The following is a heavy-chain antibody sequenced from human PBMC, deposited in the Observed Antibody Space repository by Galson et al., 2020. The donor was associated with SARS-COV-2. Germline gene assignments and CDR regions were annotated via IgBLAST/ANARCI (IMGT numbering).Heavy chain of an antibody. CDR2: IDWDDDK. CDR1: GFSLSPSGMC. CDR3: ARMPMSTSGVVYYYYFCMDV. J-gene: IGHJ6*02. Sequence: SDPTLVKPTQTLTLTCTSSGFSLSPSGMCVRWIRQPPGKALAWLALIDWDDDKYYSTSLKTRLTLSKDTSKIQVVLTMTNMDPVDTATYYCARMPMSTSGVVYYYYFCMDVWGQGTTVTVSS. V-gene: IGHV2-70*01. D-gene: IGHD2-15*01.